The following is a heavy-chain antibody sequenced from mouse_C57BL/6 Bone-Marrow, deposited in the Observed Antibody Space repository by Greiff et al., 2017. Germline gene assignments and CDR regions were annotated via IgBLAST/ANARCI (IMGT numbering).Heavy chain of an antibody. CDR2: IDPENGDT. D-gene: IGHD1-1*01. V-gene: IGHV14-4*01. J-gene: IGHJ2*01. CDR1: GFNIKDDY. CDR3: TTEGVTVVGRGY. Sequence: VQLQQSGAELVRPGASVKLSCTASGFNIKDDYMHWVKQRPEQGLEWIGWIDPENGDTEYASQFQGKATITADPSSITAYLQLSSVTSEDTAVYYCTTEGVTVVGRGYWGQGTTLTVSS.